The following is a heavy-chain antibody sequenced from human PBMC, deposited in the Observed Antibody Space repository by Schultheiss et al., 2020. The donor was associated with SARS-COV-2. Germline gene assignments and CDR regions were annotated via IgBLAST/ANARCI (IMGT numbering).Heavy chain of an antibody. CDR2: ISGSGGST. J-gene: IGHJ4*02. CDR3: TTGWGYYDSSGYGDY. CDR1: GFTFSSYA. D-gene: IGHD3-22*01. V-gene: IGHV3-64*04. Sequence: GGSLRLSCAASGFTFSSYAMHWVRQAPGKGLEYVSAISGSGGSTYYADSVKGRFTISRDNSKNTLYLQMNSLKTEDTAVYYCTTGWGYYDSSGYGDYWGQGTLVTVSS.